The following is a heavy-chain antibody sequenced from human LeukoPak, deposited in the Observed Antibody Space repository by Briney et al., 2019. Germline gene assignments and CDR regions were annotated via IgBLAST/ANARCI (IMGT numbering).Heavy chain of an antibody. CDR2: IYHSGST. Sequence: SETLSLTCTVSGYSISSGYYWGWIRQPPGKGLEWIGSIYHSGSTYYNPSLKSRVTISVDTSKNQFSLKLSSVTAADTAVYYCASSEYSSSSRAPTFDYWGQGTLVTVSS. V-gene: IGHV4-38-2*02. D-gene: IGHD6-6*01. J-gene: IGHJ4*02. CDR1: GYSISSGYY. CDR3: ASSEYSSSSRAPTFDY.